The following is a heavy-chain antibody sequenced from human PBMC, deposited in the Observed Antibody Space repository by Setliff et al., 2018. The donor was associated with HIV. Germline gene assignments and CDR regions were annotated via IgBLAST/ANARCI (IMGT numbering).Heavy chain of an antibody. CDR2: IIPSFDIT. CDR3: VREYYDFWRGYSDVFQI. J-gene: IGHJ3*02. V-gene: IGHV1-69*10. D-gene: IGHD3-3*01. Sequence: SVKVSCKASGGTFNTYDISWVRQAPGQGLEWMGGIIPSFDITNYAQKFRGRVTITADKSTSTAYMELSSLRSEDTAVYYCVREYYDFWRGYSDVFQIWGQGTMVTVSS. CDR1: GGTFNTYD.